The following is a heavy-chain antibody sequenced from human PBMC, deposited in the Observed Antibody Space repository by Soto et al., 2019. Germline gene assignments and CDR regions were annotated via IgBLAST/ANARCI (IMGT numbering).Heavy chain of an antibody. CDR3: ARASWHSEGGYSSSWATRFYYYYGMDV. J-gene: IGHJ6*02. CDR1: GFTFSSYG. Sequence: SLRLSCAASGFTFSSYGMHWVRQAPGKGLEWVAVIWYNGSNKYYADSVKGRFTISRDNSKNTLYLQNNSLRAEDTAVYYCARASWHSEGGYSSSWATRFYYYYGMDVWGQGT. V-gene: IGHV3-33*01. D-gene: IGHD6-13*01. CDR2: IWYNGSNK.